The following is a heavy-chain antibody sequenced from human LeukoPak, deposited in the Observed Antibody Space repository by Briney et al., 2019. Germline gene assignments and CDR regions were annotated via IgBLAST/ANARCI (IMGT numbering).Heavy chain of an antibody. D-gene: IGHD5-24*01. V-gene: IGHV3-21*04. J-gene: IGHJ4*02. CDR1: GFTFSSYS. CDR2: ISSSSSYI. CDR3: AREGDGYFGRRFDY. Sequence: GGSLRLSCAASGFTFSSYSMNWVRQAPGKGLEWVSSISSSSSYIYYADSVKGRFTISRDNAKNSLYLQMNSLRAEDTALYYCAREGDGYFGRRFDYWGQGTPVTVSS.